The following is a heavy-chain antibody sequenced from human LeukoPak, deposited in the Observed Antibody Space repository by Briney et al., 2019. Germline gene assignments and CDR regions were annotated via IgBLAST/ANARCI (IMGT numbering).Heavy chain of an antibody. Sequence: GGSLRLSCAASGFTFKTFGMHWVRQAPGKGLEWVAFIRYDGSNKYYADSVKGRFTISRDDSKNTLYLQMNSLRAEDTAVYYCAKDPKANSYWGQGTLVTVSS. V-gene: IGHV3-30*02. D-gene: IGHD4/OR15-4a*01. CDR3: AKDPKANSY. CDR1: GFTFKTFG. CDR2: IRYDGSNK. J-gene: IGHJ4*02.